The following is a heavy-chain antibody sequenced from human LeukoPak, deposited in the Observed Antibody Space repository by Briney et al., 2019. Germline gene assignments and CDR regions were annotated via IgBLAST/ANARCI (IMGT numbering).Heavy chain of an antibody. CDR1: GFTFSSYG. J-gene: IGHJ4*02. V-gene: IGHV3-30*03. Sequence: GGSLRLSCAASGFTFSSYGMSWVRQAPGKGLEWVAVISYDGSNKYYADSVKGRFTISRDNSKNTLYLQMNSLRAEDTAVYYCARVVNDFWSPFDYWGQGTLVTVSS. D-gene: IGHD3-3*01. CDR3: ARVVNDFWSPFDY. CDR2: ISYDGSNK.